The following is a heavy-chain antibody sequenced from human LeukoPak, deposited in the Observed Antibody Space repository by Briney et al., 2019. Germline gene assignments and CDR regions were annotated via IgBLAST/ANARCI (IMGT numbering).Heavy chain of an antibody. CDR3: ARAGYCSSTSCSPYYYYGMDV. Sequence: PGGSLRLSCAASGFIFSQYSMNWVRQAPGKGLEWVANIKQDGSEKYYVDSVKGRFTVSRDNAKNTLYLQMNSLRAEDTAVYYCARAGYCSSTSCSPYYYYGMDVWGQGTTVTVSS. V-gene: IGHV3-7*01. CDR1: GFIFSQYS. D-gene: IGHD2-2*03. CDR2: IKQDGSEK. J-gene: IGHJ6*02.